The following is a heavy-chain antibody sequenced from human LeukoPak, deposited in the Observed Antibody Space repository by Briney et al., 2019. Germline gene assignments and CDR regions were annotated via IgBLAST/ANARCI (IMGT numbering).Heavy chain of an antibody. CDR3: ARDYASDY. V-gene: IGHV3-48*03. CDR2: ISRSGDTI. D-gene: IGHD3-10*01. CDR1: GFTFSSYA. J-gene: IGHJ4*02. Sequence: GGSLRLSCAASGFTFSSYAMNWVRQAPGKGLEWVSYISRSGDTIYFADSVKGRFTISRDNAKNSLYLQMSSLRAEDTAVYYCARDYASDYWGQGTLVTVSS.